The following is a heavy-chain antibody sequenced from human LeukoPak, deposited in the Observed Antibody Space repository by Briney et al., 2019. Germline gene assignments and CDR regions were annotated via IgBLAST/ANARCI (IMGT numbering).Heavy chain of an antibody. CDR2: IYSTGST. J-gene: IGHJ4*02. D-gene: IGHD3-22*01. Sequence: PSETLSLTRTVPGDSLSSYFWSWIRQPAGGGLEWLWRIYSTGSTNYNPCLQSRVIMSVDTSKNQVSLKLNSVTAADTAVYFCAREGDFFDGRGSYYPNFDYWGQGTLVTVSS. CDR1: GDSLSSYF. CDR3: AREGDFFDGRGSYYPNFDY. V-gene: IGHV4-4*07.